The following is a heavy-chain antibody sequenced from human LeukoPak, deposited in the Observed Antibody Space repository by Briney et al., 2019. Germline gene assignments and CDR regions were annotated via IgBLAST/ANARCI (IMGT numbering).Heavy chain of an antibody. CDR3: ARGPLDY. J-gene: IGHJ4*02. CDR2: INSDETTT. V-gene: IGHV3-74*01. Sequence: GGSLRLSCAVSGFAFRNYWMQWVRQAPGKGLVCVSRINSDETTTTYADSVKSRFTISRDNAKNTLYLQMNSLRADDTAVYYSARGPLDYWGQGTLVTVSS. CDR1: GFAFRNYW.